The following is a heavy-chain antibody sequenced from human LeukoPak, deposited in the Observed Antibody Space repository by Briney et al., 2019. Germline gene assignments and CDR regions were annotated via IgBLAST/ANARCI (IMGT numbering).Heavy chain of an antibody. CDR1: GFTFSSYA. CDR3: ARGLDYYDSSGLVDY. D-gene: IGHD3-22*01. CDR2: ISYDGSNK. Sequence: GRSLRLSCAASGFTFSSYAMHWVRQAPGNGLEWVAVISYDGSNKYYADSVKGRFTISRDNSKNTLYLQMNSLRAEDTAVYYCARGLDYYDSSGLVDYWGQGTLVTVSS. V-gene: IGHV3-30*04. J-gene: IGHJ4*02.